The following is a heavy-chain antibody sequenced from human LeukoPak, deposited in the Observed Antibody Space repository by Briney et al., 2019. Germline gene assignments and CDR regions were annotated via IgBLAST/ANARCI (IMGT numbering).Heavy chain of an antibody. CDR2: INPNSGGT. CDR1: GYTFTGYY. V-gene: IGHV1-2*02. D-gene: IGHD3-22*01. CDR3: ATRRRRGITMIAEAHGGAFDI. Sequence: GASVKVSCKASGYTFTGYYTHWVRQAPGQGLEWMGWINPNSGGTNYAQKFQGRVTMTEDTSTDTAYMELSSLRSEDTAVYYCATRRRRGITMIAEAHGGAFDIWGQGTMVTVSS. J-gene: IGHJ3*02.